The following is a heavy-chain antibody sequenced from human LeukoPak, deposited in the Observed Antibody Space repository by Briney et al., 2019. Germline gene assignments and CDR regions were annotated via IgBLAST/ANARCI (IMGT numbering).Heavy chain of an antibody. CDR2: ISYDGSNK. CDR1: GFTFSSYA. D-gene: IGHD4-17*01. J-gene: IGHJ5*02. Sequence: GGSLRLSCAASGFTFSSYAMHWVRQAPGKGLEWVAVISYDGSNKYYADSVKGRFTIPRDNSKNTLYLQMNSLRAEDTAVYYCARGGIYGDYRYWFDPWGQGTLVTVSS. CDR3: ARGGIYGDYRYWFDP. V-gene: IGHV3-30-3*01.